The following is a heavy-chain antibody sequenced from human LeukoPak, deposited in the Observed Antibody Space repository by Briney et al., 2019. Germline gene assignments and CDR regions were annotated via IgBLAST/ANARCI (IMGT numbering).Heavy chain of an antibody. CDR1: GGSFSGYY. CDR2: INHSGST. CDR3: ARGGLLGYCSGGSCYVDY. D-gene: IGHD2-15*01. J-gene: IGHJ4*02. V-gene: IGHV4-34*01. Sequence: SETLSLTCAVYGGSFSGYYWSWIRQPPGKGLEWIGEINHSGSTNYNPSLKSRVTISVDTSKNQFSLKLSSVTAADTAVYYCARGGLLGYCSGGSCYVDYWGQGTLVTVSS.